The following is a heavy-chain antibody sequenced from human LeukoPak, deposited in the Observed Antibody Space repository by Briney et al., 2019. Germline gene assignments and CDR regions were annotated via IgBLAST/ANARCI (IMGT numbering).Heavy chain of an antibody. CDR1: GGTFSSYA. D-gene: IGHD2-2*01. V-gene: IGHV1-69*13. Sequence: ASVKVSCKASGGTFSSYAISWVRQAPGQGLEWMGGIIPVFGTANYAQKFQGRVTITADESTSTAYMELSSLRSEDTAVYYCARVAAYCSSTSCSNAFDIWGQGTMVTVSS. J-gene: IGHJ3*02. CDR3: ARVAAYCSSTSCSNAFDI. CDR2: IIPVFGTA.